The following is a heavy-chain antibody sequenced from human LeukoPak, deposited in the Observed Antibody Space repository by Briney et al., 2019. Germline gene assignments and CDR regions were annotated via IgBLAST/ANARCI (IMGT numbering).Heavy chain of an antibody. CDR2: INHSGST. J-gene: IGHJ4*02. CDR1: GGSFSGYY. D-gene: IGHD3-3*01. V-gene: IGHV4-34*01. CDR3: ARGRYDFWSGYYTFDY. Sequence: SETLSLTCAVYGGSFSGYYWSWIRQPPGKGLEWIGEINHSGSTNYNPSLKSRVTISVDTSKNQFSLKLGSVTAADTAVYYCARGRYDFWSGYYTFDYWGQGTLVTVSS.